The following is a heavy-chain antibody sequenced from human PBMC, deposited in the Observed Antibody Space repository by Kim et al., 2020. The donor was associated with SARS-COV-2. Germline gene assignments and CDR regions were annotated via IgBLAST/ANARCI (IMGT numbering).Heavy chain of an antibody. V-gene: IGHV3-64D*06. CDR3: VLGCLGYRYAFDI. CDR1: GFTFSSYT. J-gene: IGHJ3*02. Sequence: GGSLRLSCSASGFTFSSYTMHWVRQAPGKGLEYVSAISSNGGSTYYADSVKGRFTISRDNSKNTLYLQMSSLRAEDTAVYYCVLGCLGYRYAFDIWGQGTMVTVSS. CDR2: ISSNGGST. D-gene: IGHD3-16*01.